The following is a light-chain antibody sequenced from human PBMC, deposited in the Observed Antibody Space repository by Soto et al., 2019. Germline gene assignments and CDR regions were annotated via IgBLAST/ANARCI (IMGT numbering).Light chain of an antibody. CDR3: HQRSNLHVS. CDR2: DAS. CDR1: QSVSTQ. J-gene: IGKJ5*01. Sequence: EIVLTQSPATLSLSPGERATLSCRASQSVSTQLAWYQQKPGQAPRLLIYDASDRAAGIPARVRGSGSWTDLTLNISSLAAEDFAVYYGHQRSNLHVSFGQGTRMEIK. V-gene: IGKV3-11*01.